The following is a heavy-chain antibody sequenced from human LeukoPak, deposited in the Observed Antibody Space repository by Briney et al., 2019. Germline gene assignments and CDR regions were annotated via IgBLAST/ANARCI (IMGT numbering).Heavy chain of an antibody. Sequence: ASVKVSCKVSGYTLTELSMHWVRQAPGKGLEWMGGFDPEDGETIYAQKFQGRVTMTEDTSTDTAYMELSSLRSEDTAAYYCATLVYSSGNVFDYWGQGTLVTVSS. V-gene: IGHV1-24*01. CDR2: FDPEDGET. CDR1: GYTLTELS. J-gene: IGHJ4*02. CDR3: ATLVYSSGNVFDY. D-gene: IGHD6-19*01.